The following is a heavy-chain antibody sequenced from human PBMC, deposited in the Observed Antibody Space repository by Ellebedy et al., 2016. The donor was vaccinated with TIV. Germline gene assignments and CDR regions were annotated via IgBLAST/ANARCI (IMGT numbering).Heavy chain of an antibody. V-gene: IGHV3-72*01. CDR2: TRNQPTNYTP. Sequence: PGGSLRLSCAVSGFILSDHDMDWVRQPPGNGLELVGCTRNQPTNYTPQYAASVKGRFTISRDDSKNSLYLQMNSLKIEDTAVYYCTGWRSGDPTWGQGTLVTVAS. CDR1: GFILSDHD. D-gene: IGHD4-17*01. J-gene: IGHJ5*02. CDR3: TGWRSGDPT.